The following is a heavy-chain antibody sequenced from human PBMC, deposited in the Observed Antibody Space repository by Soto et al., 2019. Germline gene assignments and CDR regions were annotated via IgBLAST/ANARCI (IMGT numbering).Heavy chain of an antibody. Sequence: GGSLRLSXAASGFTFSSYAMSWVRQAPGKGLEWVSAISGSGGSTYYADSVKGRFTISRDNSKNTLYLQMNSLRAEDTAVYYCAKPNHYDSSGYPDYWGQGTLVTVSS. CDR1: GFTFSSYA. D-gene: IGHD3-22*01. J-gene: IGHJ4*02. V-gene: IGHV3-23*01. CDR2: ISGSGGST. CDR3: AKPNHYDSSGYPDY.